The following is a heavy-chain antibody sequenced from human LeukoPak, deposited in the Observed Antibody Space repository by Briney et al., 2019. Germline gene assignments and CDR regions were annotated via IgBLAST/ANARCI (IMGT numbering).Heavy chain of an antibody. CDR3: ARGKITVAGRRQGNFDY. Sequence: SETLSLTCTVSGGSISSNFWSWIRQPAGKGLEWIGRIYTSGSTNYNPSLKSRVTMSVDTSKKQFSLKLTSVTAADTASYYCARGKITVAGRRQGNFDYWGQGTLVAVSS. CDR1: GGSISSNF. CDR2: IYTSGST. J-gene: IGHJ4*02. D-gene: IGHD6-19*01. V-gene: IGHV4-4*07.